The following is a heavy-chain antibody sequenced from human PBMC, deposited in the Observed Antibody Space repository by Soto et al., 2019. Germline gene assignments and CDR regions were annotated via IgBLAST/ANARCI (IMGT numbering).Heavy chain of an antibody. CDR1: GGSISSYY. Sequence: PSETLSLTCTVSGGSISSYYWSWIRQPPGKGLEWIGYIYYSGSTNYNPSLKSRVTISVDTSKNQFSLKLSSVTAADTAVYYCARGGTMVRGVTGYYYYYMDVWGKGTTVTVSS. CDR2: IYYSGST. J-gene: IGHJ6*03. V-gene: IGHV4-59*01. D-gene: IGHD3-10*01. CDR3: ARGGTMVRGVTGYYYYYMDV.